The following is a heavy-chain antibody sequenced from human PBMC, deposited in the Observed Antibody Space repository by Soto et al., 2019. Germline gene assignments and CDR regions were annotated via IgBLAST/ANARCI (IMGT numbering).Heavy chain of an antibody. V-gene: IGHV1-3*01. D-gene: IGHD2-21*02. CDR3: ARAWVVVTAPDY. CDR2: INAGNGNT. Sequence: GASVKVSCKASGCTFTSYAMHWVRQAPGQRLEWMGWINAGNGNTKYSQKFQGRVTITRDTSASTAYMELSSLRSEDTAVYYCARAWVVVTAPDYWGQGTLVTVSS. CDR1: GCTFTSYA. J-gene: IGHJ4*02.